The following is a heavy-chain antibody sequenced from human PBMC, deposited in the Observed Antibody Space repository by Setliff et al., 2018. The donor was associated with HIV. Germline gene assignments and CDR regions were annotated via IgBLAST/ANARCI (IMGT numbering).Heavy chain of an antibody. J-gene: IGHJ5*02. CDR1: GYTFTSYG. CDR2: ISGYTGHT. V-gene: IGHV1-18*01. CDR3: ARARLQGIVTAVGPRDNCLDP. Sequence: ASVKVSCKASGYTFTSYGISWVRQAPGQGLEWMGWISGYTGHTDYAPRLLGRVTMTTDTSTSTAYMELRSLTSDDTAVYYCARARLQGIVTAVGPRDNCLDPWGQGTRVTVSS. D-gene: IGHD1-26*01.